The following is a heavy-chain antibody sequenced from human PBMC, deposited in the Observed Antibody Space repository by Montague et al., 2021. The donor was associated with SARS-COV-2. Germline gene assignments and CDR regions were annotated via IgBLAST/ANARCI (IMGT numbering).Heavy chain of an antibody. Sequence: SETLSLTCAISGGSFSNYYWSWIRQPPGKGLEWIGEIYYTGNTNYNPSLKSRVTIFIDKSKNHFSLQLSSVTAADTAVYYCARGGTYHYGMDVWGQGTTVAVSS. J-gene: IGHJ6*02. CDR3: ARGGTYHYGMDV. CDR2: IYYTGNT. CDR1: GGSFSNYY. V-gene: IGHV4-34*01. D-gene: IGHD3-10*01.